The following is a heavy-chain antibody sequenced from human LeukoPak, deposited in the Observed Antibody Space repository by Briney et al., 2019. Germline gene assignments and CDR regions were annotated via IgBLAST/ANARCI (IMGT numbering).Heavy chain of an antibody. D-gene: IGHD6-13*01. CDR1: GGSFSGYY. CDR3: ARGNRRSSSWYYYYYYMDV. V-gene: IGHV4-34*01. J-gene: IGHJ6*03. Sequence: SETLSLTCAVYGGSFSGYYWSWIRQPPGKGLEWIGEINHSGSTNYNPSLKSRVTISVDTSKNQFSLKLSSVTAADTAVYYCARGNRRSSSWYYYYYYMDVWGKGTTVTVSS. CDR2: INHSGST.